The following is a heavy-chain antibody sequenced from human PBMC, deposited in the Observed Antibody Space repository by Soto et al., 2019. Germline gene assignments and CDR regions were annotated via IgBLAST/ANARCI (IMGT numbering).Heavy chain of an antibody. CDR2: IYYSGSI. V-gene: IGHV4-39*01. CDR1: GGTLSSGANY. CDR3: ARQSSGWYNWFDP. J-gene: IGHJ5*02. Sequence: PETLSLTWSVSGGTLSSGANYWCWLRQPPGKGLEWIGSIYYSGSIYYNPSLKSRVTISVDTSKNQFSLKLSSVTAAETAVYYCARQSSGWYNWFDPWGQGTLVTV. D-gene: IGHD6-19*01.